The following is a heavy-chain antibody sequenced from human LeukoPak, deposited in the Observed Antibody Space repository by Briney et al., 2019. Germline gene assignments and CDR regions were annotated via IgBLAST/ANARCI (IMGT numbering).Heavy chain of an antibody. Sequence: GGSLRLSCAASGFTFSSSSMTWVRQAPGKGLEWVSSISTSGTYIYYADSVRGRFTISRDTAKSSLYLQMNSLRAEDTAVYYCARGGYGDYVTDYWGQGTLVTVSS. CDR3: ARGGYGDYVTDY. CDR2: ISTSGTYI. D-gene: IGHD4-17*01. V-gene: IGHV3-21*01. CDR1: GFTFSSSS. J-gene: IGHJ4*02.